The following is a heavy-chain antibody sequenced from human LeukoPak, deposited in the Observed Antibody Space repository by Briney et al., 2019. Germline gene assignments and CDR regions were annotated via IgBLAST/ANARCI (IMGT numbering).Heavy chain of an antibody. Sequence: SETLSLTCAVSGGSIKSNNWWSWVRQPPGKGLEWIGEIYHSGSTNYNPSLKSRVTISVDTSKNQFSLKLSSVTAADTAVYYCARGIAVAGTEGPGDYWGQGTLVTVSS. CDR1: GGSIKSNNW. D-gene: IGHD6-19*01. J-gene: IGHJ4*02. V-gene: IGHV4-4*02. CDR2: IYHSGST. CDR3: ARGIAVAGTEGPGDY.